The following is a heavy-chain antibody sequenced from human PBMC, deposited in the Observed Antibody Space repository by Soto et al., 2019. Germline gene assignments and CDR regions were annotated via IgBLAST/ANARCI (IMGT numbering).Heavy chain of an antibody. CDR1: GFTFSSYG. D-gene: IGHD7-27*01. CDR3: AKDLGRNYYDGMDC. J-gene: IGHJ6*02. V-gene: IGHV3-30*18. Sequence: GSLRLSCAASGFTFSSYGMHWARQAPGKGLEWVAVISYDGSNKYYADSVKGRFTISRDNSKKTLYLQMKSLRAEDTAVYYCAKDLGRNYYDGMDCWGQGTTVTVSS. CDR2: ISYDGSNK.